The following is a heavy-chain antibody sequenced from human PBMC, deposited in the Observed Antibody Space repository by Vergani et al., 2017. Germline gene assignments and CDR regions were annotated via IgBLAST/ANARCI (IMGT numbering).Heavy chain of an antibody. V-gene: IGHV3-15*01. Sequence: EFHVVVSGGGLINPGGSLRLSCVVSGITFKNVWINWVRQAPGKGLEWIGRIRSKNDGGTGDYAEHLKGRFTISRDESKDSAFLLVNNLKTEDTAVYFCYTDYHDYWGQGTLVTVS. D-gene: IGHD2-2*02. CDR1: GITFKNVW. CDR3: YTDYHDY. CDR2: IRSKNDGGTG. J-gene: IGHJ4*02.